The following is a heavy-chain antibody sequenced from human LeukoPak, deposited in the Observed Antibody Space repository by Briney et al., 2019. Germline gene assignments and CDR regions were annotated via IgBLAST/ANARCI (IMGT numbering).Heavy chain of an antibody. Sequence: ASVKVSCKASGYTFTGYYMHWVRQAPGQGLEWMGWINPNSGGTNYAQKFQGRVTMTRDTSISTAYMELSRLRSDDTAVYYCARDSSGYCTNGVCYDFDHWGQGTLVTVSS. J-gene: IGHJ4*02. D-gene: IGHD2-8*01. CDR2: INPNSGGT. CDR3: ARDSSGYCTNGVCYDFDH. V-gene: IGHV1-2*02. CDR1: GYTFTGYY.